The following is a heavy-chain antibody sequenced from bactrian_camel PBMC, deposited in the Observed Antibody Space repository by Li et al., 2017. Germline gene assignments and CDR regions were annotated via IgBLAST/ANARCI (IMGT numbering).Heavy chain of an antibody. CDR2: IDRDGST. J-gene: IGHJ4*01. V-gene: IGHV3S53*01. Sequence: VQLVESGGGSVEAGGSLRLSCEASGYTWTTNTEMFTMAWFRQAPGKEREGVAAIDRDGSTIYSDSVKGRFPISQDNAKNTVFLQMDSLKPDDNAKYYCAASLGVGSCWGRSAAVFGARGPRSPSP. D-gene: IGHD5*01. CDR1: GYTWTTNT. CDR3: AASLGVGSCWGRSAAV.